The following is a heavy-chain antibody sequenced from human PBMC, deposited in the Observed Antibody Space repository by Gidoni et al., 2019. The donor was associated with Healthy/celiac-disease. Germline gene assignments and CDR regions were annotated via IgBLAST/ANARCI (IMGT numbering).Heavy chain of an antibody. CDR3: ASSYCSGGSCYWPFDY. CDR2: IIPIFGTA. J-gene: IGHJ4*02. V-gene: IGHV1-69*01. CDR1: GGTFSSYA. Sequence: QVQLVQSGAEVKKPGSSVKVSCKASGGTFSSYAISWVRQAPGQGLEWMGGIIPIFGTANYAQKFQGRVTITADESTSTAYMELSSLRSEDTAVYYCASSYCSGGSCYWPFDYWGQGTLVTVSS. D-gene: IGHD2-15*01.